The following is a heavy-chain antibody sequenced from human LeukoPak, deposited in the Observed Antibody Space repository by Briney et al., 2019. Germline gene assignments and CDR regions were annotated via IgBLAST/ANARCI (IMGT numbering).Heavy chain of an antibody. CDR3: AKDDVWGSYRTFHYYYYMDV. J-gene: IGHJ6*03. D-gene: IGHD3-16*02. CDR2: ISGSGGST. CDR1: GFSFSSYS. Sequence: GGSLRLSCAASGFSFSSYSMNWVRQAPGKGLEWVSAISGSGGSTYYADSVKGRFTISRDNSKNTLYLQMNSLRAEDTAVYYCAKDDVWGSYRTFHYYYYMDVWGKGTTVTISS. V-gene: IGHV3-23*01.